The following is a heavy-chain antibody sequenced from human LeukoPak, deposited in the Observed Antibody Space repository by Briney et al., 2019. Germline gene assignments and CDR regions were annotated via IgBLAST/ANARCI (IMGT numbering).Heavy chain of an antibody. CDR2: VSYSGTT. CDR1: GGSISSGTHL. Sequence: SETLSLTCTVSGGSISSGTHLWDWIRQPPGKGLEWIGSVSYSGTTYYNPSLKSRVTISVDTSKNQFSLKLSSVTAADTALYYCARHRSGYDDRIDYWGQGTLVTVSS. D-gene: IGHD5-12*01. J-gene: IGHJ4*02. CDR3: ARHRSGYDDRIDY. V-gene: IGHV4-39*01.